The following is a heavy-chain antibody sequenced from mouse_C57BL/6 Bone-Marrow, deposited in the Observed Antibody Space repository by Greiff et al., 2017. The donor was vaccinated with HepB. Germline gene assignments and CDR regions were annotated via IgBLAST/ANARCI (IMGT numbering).Heavy chain of an antibody. D-gene: IGHD1-1*01. CDR3: VRGTQEFITTVVADYFDY. CDR2: IYPGSGNT. CDR1: GYTFTDYY. Sequence: QVQLQQSGAELVRPGASVKLSCKASGYTFTDYYINWVKQRPGQGLEWIARIYPGSGNTYYNEKFKGKATLTAEKSSSTAYMQLSSLTSEDSAVYFCVRGTQEFITTVVADYFDYWGQGTTLTVSS. V-gene: IGHV1-76*01. J-gene: IGHJ2*01.